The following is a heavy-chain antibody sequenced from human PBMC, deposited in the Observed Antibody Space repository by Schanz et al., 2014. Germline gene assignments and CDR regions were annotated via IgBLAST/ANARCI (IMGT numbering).Heavy chain of an antibody. V-gene: IGHV3-23*04. J-gene: IGHJ4*02. D-gene: IGHD3-9*01. Sequence: EQLVESGGGVVQFGRSLRLSCVASGFTFSSYGMHWVRQAPGKGLEWVSALSGSGGSTYYADSVKGRFTISRDNSKNTLYLQMNSLRAEDTAVYYCAKQIHYDILTVTRNWGQGTLVTVSS. CDR2: LSGSGGST. CDR3: AKQIHYDILTVTRN. CDR1: GFTFSSYG.